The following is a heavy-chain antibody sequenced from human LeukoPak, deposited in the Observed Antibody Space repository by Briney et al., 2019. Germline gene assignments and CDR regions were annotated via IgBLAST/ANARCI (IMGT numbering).Heavy chain of an antibody. D-gene: IGHD5-18*01. CDR2: INHSGST. V-gene: IGHV4-34*01. Sequence: PSETLSLTCAVYGGSFSGYYWSWIRKPPGKGLEWIGEINHSGSTNYNPSLKSRVTISVDTSKNQFSLKLSSVTAADTAVYYCARGYSYGSDFDYWGQGTLVTVSS. CDR3: ARGYSYGSDFDY. J-gene: IGHJ4*02. CDR1: GGSFSGYY.